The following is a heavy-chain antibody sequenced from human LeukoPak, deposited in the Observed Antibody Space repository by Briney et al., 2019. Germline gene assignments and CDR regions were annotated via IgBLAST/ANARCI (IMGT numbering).Heavy chain of an antibody. CDR3: AKDGGRRDDY. V-gene: IGHV3-23*01. CDR1: GFIFSSWA. J-gene: IGHJ4*02. D-gene: IGHD3-16*01. CDR2: IGASGEGT. Sequence: GGSLRLSCTASGFIFSSWAMKWVRQAPGKGLEWVSEIGASGEGTHYIDSVKGRFTISRDNSKNTLFLQMNSLRPEDTAIYYCAKDGGRRDDYWGQGTLVTVSS.